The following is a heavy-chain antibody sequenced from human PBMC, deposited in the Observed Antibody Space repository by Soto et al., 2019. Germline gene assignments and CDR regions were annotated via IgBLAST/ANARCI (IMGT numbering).Heavy chain of an antibody. CDR3: ARVKSDYYDSSEFDD. V-gene: IGHV3-72*01. Sequence: GGSLRLSCAASGFTFSDRYMDWVRQAPGKGLEWVGRTRNKANSYTTEYAASVKGRFTISRDDSKNSLYLQMNSLKTENTAVYYCARVKSDYYDSSEFDDWGQGTLVTVSS. CDR2: TRNKANSYTT. D-gene: IGHD3-22*01. J-gene: IGHJ4*02. CDR1: GFTFSDRY.